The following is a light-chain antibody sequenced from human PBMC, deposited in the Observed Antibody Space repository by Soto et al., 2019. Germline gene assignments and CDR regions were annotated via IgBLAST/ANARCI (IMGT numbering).Light chain of an antibody. Sequence: EIVLTQSPATLSLSPGERATLSCRASQSVNRNLAWYRQKPGQAPRLLIYDASNRATGIPARFSGSGSGTDFTLTISSLEPADFAVYYCQQHSNWPLTFGGGTKVEIK. CDR1: QSVNRN. CDR3: QQHSNWPLT. CDR2: DAS. J-gene: IGKJ4*01. V-gene: IGKV3-11*01.